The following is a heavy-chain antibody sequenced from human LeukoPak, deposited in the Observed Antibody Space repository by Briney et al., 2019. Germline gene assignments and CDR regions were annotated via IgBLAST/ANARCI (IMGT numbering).Heavy chain of an antibody. V-gene: IGHV4-39*01. CDR2: ISYNGRT. CDR3: ARQDIVATIDY. Sequence: SETLSLTCTVSSGSISSSTYYWGWIRQPPGKGLEWIGDISYNGRTNYTPSLKSRVTISVDTSKSQFSLKLRFVTASDTAVYYCARQDIVATIDYWGQGTLITVSS. D-gene: IGHD5-12*01. CDR1: SGSISSSTYY. J-gene: IGHJ4*02.